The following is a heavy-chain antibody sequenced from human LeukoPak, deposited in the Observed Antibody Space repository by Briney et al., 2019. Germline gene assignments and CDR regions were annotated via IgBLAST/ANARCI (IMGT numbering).Heavy chain of an antibody. CDR2: ISGSGGST. Sequence: PGGTPRLSCAASGFSLNNYAMNCARDATGKGLEWVSAISGSGGSTYYADSVKGRFTISRDNSKTTLYLQMNSLRAEDTAVYYCATITMTRNWGQGTLVTVSS. D-gene: IGHD3-22*01. J-gene: IGHJ4*02. CDR1: GFSLNNYA. CDR3: ATITMTRN. V-gene: IGHV3-23*01.